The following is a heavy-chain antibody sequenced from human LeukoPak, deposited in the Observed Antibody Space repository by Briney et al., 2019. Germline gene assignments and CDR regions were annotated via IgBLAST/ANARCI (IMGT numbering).Heavy chain of an antibody. D-gene: IGHD3-10*01. CDR3: ATYDSGSYRWFDP. Sequence: GGSLRLSCAASGFTFDDYGMSWVRQAPGKGLEWVSGISWNSGSIGYADSVKGRFTISRDNAKNSLYLQMNSLRAGDMALYYCATYDSGSYRWFDPWGQGTLVTVSS. V-gene: IGHV3-9*03. CDR1: GFTFDDYG. CDR2: ISWNSGSI. J-gene: IGHJ5*02.